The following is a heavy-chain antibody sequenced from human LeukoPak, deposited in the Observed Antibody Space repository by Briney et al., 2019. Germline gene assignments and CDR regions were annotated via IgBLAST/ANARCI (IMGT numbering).Heavy chain of an antibody. D-gene: IGHD3-16*02. V-gene: IGHV4-34*01. CDR1: GGSISGYY. CDR2: INHSGCT. J-gene: IGHJ4*02. CDR3: ARGDYDYVWGSYRFPNYYFDY. Sequence: SETLSLTCTVSGGSISGYYWSWIRQPPAKGLEWIGEINHSGCTNYNPSLKSRVTISVDTSKNQFSLKLSSVTAADTAVYYCARGDYDYVWGSYRFPNYYFDYWGQGTLVTVSS.